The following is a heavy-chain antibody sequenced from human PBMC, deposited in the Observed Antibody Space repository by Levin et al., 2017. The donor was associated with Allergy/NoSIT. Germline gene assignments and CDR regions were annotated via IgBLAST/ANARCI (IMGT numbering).Heavy chain of an antibody. CDR3: ARVPRTVATIAPF. D-gene: IGHD5-12*01. CDR2: IFYSGGT. Sequence: SETLSLTCTVSGGSISSSSYYWGWIRQPPGKGLEWIGSIFYSGGTLYNSSLKSRVTISVDTSKNQFSLKLSSVTAADTAVFYCARVPRTVATIAPFWGQGILVTVSS. J-gene: IGHJ4*02. CDR1: GGSISSSSYY. V-gene: IGHV4-39*01.